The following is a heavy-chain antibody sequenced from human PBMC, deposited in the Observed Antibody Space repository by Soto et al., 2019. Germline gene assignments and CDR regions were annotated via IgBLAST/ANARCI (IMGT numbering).Heavy chain of an antibody. V-gene: IGHV4-61*01. J-gene: IGHJ4*02. CDR1: GGSVSSGSYY. D-gene: IGHD3-10*01. Sequence: PSETLSLTCTVSGGSVSSGSYYWSWIRQPPGKGLEWIGYIYYSGSTNYNPSLKSRVTISVDTSKNQFSLKLSSVTAADTAVYYCARVRSVWFGELWGVFDYWGQGTLVTVSS. CDR2: IYYSGST. CDR3: ARVRSVWFGELWGVFDY.